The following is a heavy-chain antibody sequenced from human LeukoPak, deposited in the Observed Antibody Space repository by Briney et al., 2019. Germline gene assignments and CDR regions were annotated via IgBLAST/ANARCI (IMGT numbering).Heavy chain of an antibody. CDR2: IYYSGST. D-gene: IGHD1-14*01. CDR3: ARLLGSPRIRFDY. V-gene: IGHV4-59*08. J-gene: IGHJ4*02. CDR1: GGSISGYY. Sequence: PSETLSLTCTVSGGSISGYYWSWIRQPPGKGLEWIGYIYYSGSTNYNPSLKGRVTISVDTSKNQFSLRLSSVTAADTAVYYCARLLGSPRIRFDYWGQGTLVTVSS.